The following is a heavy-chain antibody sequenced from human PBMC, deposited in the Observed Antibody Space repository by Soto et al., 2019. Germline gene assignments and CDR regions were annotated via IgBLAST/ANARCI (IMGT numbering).Heavy chain of an antibody. D-gene: IGHD3-22*01. Sequence: PGKGLEWIGYIYYSGSTYYNPSLKSRVTISVETSKNQFSLKLSSVTAADTDVYYCERANYHSDSSGYFHYW. V-gene: IGHV4-31*02. CDR2: IYYSGST. CDR3: ERANYHSDSSGYFHY. J-gene: IGHJ4*01.